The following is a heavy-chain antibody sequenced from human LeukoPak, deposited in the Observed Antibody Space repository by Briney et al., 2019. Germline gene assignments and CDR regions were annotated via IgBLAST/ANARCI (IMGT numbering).Heavy chain of an antibody. CDR1: GFTFSTYA. Sequence: GGSLRLSCAASGFTFSTYAMHWVRQAPGKGLEWVALIWYDGTTKWYADSVKGRFTISRDNSRNTVWLQMNSLRVVDTAVYYCAKDPERAEQVGSYFDYWGQGTLVTVSS. CDR2: IWYDGTTK. D-gene: IGHD1-26*01. CDR3: AKDPERAEQVGSYFDY. J-gene: IGHJ4*02. V-gene: IGHV3-33*03.